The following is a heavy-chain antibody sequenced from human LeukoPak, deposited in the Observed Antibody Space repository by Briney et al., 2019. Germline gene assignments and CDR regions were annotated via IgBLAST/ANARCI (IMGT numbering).Heavy chain of an antibody. CDR2: IRSKAYGGTT. CDR3: TSSRFTVRSGRQLYLYYFDY. Sequence: GGSLRLSCTASGFTFGDYAMSWVRQAPGKGLEWVGFIRSKAYGGTTEYAASVKGRFTISRDDSKSIAYLQMNSLKTEDTAVYYCTSSRFTVRSGRQLYLYYFDYWGQGTLVTVSS. CDR1: GFTFGDYA. J-gene: IGHJ4*02. D-gene: IGHD6-13*01. V-gene: IGHV3-49*04.